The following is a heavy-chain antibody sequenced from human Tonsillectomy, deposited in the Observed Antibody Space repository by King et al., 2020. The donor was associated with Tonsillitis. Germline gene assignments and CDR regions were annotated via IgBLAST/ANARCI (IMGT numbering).Heavy chain of an antibody. CDR3: AKDLLWTVAGDC. D-gene: IGHD6-19*01. J-gene: IGHJ4*02. CDR1: GFNLSNYA. V-gene: IGHV3-23*04. Sequence: EAQLVESGGGLVQPGGSLRLSCAASGFNLSNYAISWVRQAPGKGLEWVSGISGSDSNTYYADSVKGRVTISRDNSKNTLYLQMSSLRAEDTAIYYCAKDLLWTVAGDCWGQGTLVTVSS. CDR2: ISGSDSNT.